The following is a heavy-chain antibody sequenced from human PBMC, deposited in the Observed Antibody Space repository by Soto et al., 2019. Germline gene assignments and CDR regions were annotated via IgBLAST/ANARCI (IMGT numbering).Heavy chain of an antibody. D-gene: IGHD2-15*01. CDR1: GFTFSSDG. CDR2: IWFDGSNK. Sequence: GGSRRLCCAASGFTFSSDGMHWVRQAPGKGLEWVAVIWFDGSNKYFADSVKGRFTISRDNSKNTLYLQMNSLRAEDTAVYYYSINLRSTRKDTHYWGQAALLT. CDR3: SINLRSTRKDTHY. J-gene: IGHJ4*02. V-gene: IGHV3-33*03.